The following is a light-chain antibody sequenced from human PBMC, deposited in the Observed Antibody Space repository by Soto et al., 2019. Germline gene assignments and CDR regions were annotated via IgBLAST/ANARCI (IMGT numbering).Light chain of an antibody. J-gene: IGLJ3*02. CDR3: SSYAGSNNLV. CDR2: DVI. Sequence: QSALTQPPSASGSPGQSVTISCTGTSSDVGGYNYVSWYQQHPGKAPKLMIYDVIKRPSGVPDRFSGSKSGNTASLTVSGLQAEDEADYYRSSYAGSNNLVFGGGTKLTVL. CDR1: SSDVGGYNY. V-gene: IGLV2-8*01.